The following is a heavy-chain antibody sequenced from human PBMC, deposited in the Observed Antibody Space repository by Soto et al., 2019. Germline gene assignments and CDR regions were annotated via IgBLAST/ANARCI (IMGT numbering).Heavy chain of an antibody. CDR1: GFTFSSYD. J-gene: IGHJ3*02. D-gene: IGHD2-21*01. CDR2: ISGSGGIT. CDR3: ARDLENCGGECSSAFDI. Sequence: GGSLRLSCAASGFTFSSYDMNWVRQAPGKRLEWVSCISGSGGITAYADSVKGRFTISRDNAKKTLYLQMNSLTAADTAVYYCARDLENCGGECSSAFDIWGQGTMVTVSS. V-gene: IGHV3-23*01.